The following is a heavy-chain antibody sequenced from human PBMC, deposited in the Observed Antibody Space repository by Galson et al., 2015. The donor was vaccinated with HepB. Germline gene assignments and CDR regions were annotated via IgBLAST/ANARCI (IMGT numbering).Heavy chain of an antibody. J-gene: IGHJ4*02. V-gene: IGHV3-33*01. CDR2: IWYDGSNK. CDR3: ARSYYYDSSGYYYGGY. Sequence: SLRLSCAASGFTFSSYGMHWVRQAPGKGLEWVAVIWYDGSNKYYADSVKGRFTISRDNSKNTLYLQMNSLRAEDTAVYYCARSYYYDSSGYYYGGYWGQGTLVTVSS. CDR1: GFTFSSYG. D-gene: IGHD3-22*01.